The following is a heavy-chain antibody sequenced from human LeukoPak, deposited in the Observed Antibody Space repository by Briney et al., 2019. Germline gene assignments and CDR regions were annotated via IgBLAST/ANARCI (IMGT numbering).Heavy chain of an antibody. CDR3: ARGETYWFDP. CDR1: GGSFSGYY. CDR2: INHSGST. J-gene: IGHJ5*02. V-gene: IGHV4-34*01. Sequence: SETLSLTCAAYGGSFSGYYWSWIRQPPGKGLEWIGEINHSGSTNYNPSLKSRVTISVDTSKNQFSLKLSSVTAADTAVYYCARGETYWFDPWGQGTLVTVSS.